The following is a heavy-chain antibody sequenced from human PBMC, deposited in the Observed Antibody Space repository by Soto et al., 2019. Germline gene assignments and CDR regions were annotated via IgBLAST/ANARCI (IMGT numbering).Heavy chain of an antibody. D-gene: IGHD1-26*01. J-gene: IGHJ4*02. CDR2: TRNKANSYTT. CDR3: ARDTGGSYDF. CDR1: GFTFSDYY. V-gene: IGHV3-72*01. Sequence: GGSLRLSCAASGFTFSDYYMDWVRQLPGKGLEWVGRTRNKANSYTTEYAPSVKGRFTISRHDSEDSMYLQMNSLKTEDTAVYYCARDTGGSYDFWGQGALVTVSS.